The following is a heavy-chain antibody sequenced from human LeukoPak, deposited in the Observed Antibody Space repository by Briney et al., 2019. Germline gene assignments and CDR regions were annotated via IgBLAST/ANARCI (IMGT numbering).Heavy chain of an antibody. Sequence: SETLFLTCTVSGGSISSYYWSWIRQPPGKGLEWIGYIYYSGSTNYNPSLKSRVTISVDTSKNQFSLKLSSVTAADTAVYYCARTDSSGWYYFDYWGQGTLVTVSS. CDR2: IYYSGST. V-gene: IGHV4-59*01. D-gene: IGHD6-19*01. J-gene: IGHJ4*02. CDR1: GGSISSYY. CDR3: ARTDSSGWYYFDY.